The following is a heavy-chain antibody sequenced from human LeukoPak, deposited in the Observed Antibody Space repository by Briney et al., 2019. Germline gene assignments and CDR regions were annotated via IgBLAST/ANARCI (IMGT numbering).Heavy chain of an antibody. CDR2: ISGDGGST. CDR3: AKDRSRSDSWWELSRRGYWFDP. Sequence: GGSLRLSCAASGFTFDDYAMHWGRQAPGKGLEWVSLISGDGGSTYYADSVKGRFTISRDNSKNSLYLQMNSLRTEDTALYYCAKDRSRSDSWWELSRRGYWFDPWGQGTLVTVSS. CDR1: GFTFDDYA. J-gene: IGHJ5*02. D-gene: IGHD1-26*01. V-gene: IGHV3-43*02.